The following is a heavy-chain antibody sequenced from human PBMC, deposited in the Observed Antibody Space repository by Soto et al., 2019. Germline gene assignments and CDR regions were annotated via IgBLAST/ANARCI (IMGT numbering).Heavy chain of an antibody. V-gene: IGHV3-30*18. CDR1: GLTFNNYG. J-gene: IGHJ4*02. D-gene: IGHD3-22*01. CDR2: ISCDGNNT. Sequence: GGSLRLSCAPSGLTFNNYGMHWVRQAPGKGLEWLALISCDGNNTHYADSVKGRFTISRDNSKNTLYLQMNSLRAEDTAVYYCAKNPGYYYDSTGYHFDYWGQGTLVTVSS. CDR3: AKNPGYYYDSTGYHFDY.